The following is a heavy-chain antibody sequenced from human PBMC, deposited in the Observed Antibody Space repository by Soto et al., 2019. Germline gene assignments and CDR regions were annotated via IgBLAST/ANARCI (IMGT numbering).Heavy chain of an antibody. CDR1: GFTFSNYG. D-gene: IGHD6-6*01. CDR2: IWFDGSNK. Sequence: GGSLRLSCAASGFTFSNYGMHWVRQAPGKGLEWVAVIWFDGSNKYYADSVKGRFTISRDNSKNTLYLQMNSLRADDTAVYHCVRDFSVRSHSSPGYWGQGTLVTVSS. J-gene: IGHJ4*02. V-gene: IGHV3-33*01. CDR3: VRDFSVRSHSSPGY.